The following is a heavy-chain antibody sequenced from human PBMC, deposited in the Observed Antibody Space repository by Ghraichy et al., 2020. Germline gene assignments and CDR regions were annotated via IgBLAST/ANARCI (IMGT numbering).Heavy chain of an antibody. D-gene: IGHD5-12*01. Sequence: GGSLRLYCAASGFSFSSYELSWVRQAPGKGLEWVSYISSSGDTIFYADSVKGRFTISRDNAKNSLYLQMNSLRDEDTAVYYCAREERYSGLGAFDSWGQGTLVTVSS. CDR3: AREERYSGLGAFDS. J-gene: IGHJ4*02. V-gene: IGHV3-48*02. CDR1: GFSFSSYE. CDR2: ISSSGDTI.